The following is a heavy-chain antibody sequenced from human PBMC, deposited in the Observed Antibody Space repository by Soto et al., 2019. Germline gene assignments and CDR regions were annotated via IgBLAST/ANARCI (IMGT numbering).Heavy chain of an antibody. D-gene: IGHD3-10*01. CDR1: GFTFSSYG. V-gene: IGHV3-33*01. CDR3: ARDYRPLPDYYDGSGSYYRDAFDI. Sequence: QVQLVESGGGVVQPGRSLRLSCAASGFTFSSYGMHWVRQAPGKGLEWVAVIWYDGSNKYYADSVKGRFTISRDNSKNKLSLPMNRLRAEDTAVYYCARDYRPLPDYYDGSGSYYRDAFDIWGEGTMVTVSS. CDR2: IWYDGSNK. J-gene: IGHJ3*02.